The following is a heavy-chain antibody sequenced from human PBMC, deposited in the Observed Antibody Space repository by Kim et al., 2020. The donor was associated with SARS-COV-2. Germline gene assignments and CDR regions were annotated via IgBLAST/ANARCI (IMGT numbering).Heavy chain of an antibody. CDR1: GFTFSTYW. J-gene: IGHJ4*01. Sequence: GGSLRLSCAASGFTFSTYWMHWVRQAPGKGLMWVSRIENDESATTYADSVKGRFTISRDNAKNTLYLQMNSLRAEDTAVYYCAKVRYSSAWFGIFDYWG. D-gene: IGHD6-13*01. CDR2: IENDESAT. V-gene: IGHV3-74*01. CDR3: AKVRYSSAWFGIFDY.